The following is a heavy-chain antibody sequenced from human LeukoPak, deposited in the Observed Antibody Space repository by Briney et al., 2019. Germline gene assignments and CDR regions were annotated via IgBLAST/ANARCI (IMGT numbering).Heavy chain of an antibody. J-gene: IGHJ4*02. CDR1: GFTFSSYA. D-gene: IGHD2-21*02. Sequence: PGGSLRLSCAASGFTFSSYAMSWVRQAPGKGLEWVSAISGSGGSTYYADSVKGRFTISRDNSKNTLYLQMNSLRAEDTAVYYCAKDGPDIVVVTATSYYFDYWGQGTLATVSS. CDR2: ISGSGGST. CDR3: AKDGPDIVVVTATSYYFDY. V-gene: IGHV3-23*01.